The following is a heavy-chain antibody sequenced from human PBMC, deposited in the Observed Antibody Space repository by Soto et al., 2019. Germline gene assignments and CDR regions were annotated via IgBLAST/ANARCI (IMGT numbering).Heavy chain of an antibody. D-gene: IGHD4-17*01. CDR3: AKIMLTVTTAAFDI. V-gene: IGHV3-53*01. CDR2: IYSGDST. CDR1: GFTVSSNY. Sequence: GGSLRLSCAASGFTVSSNYMIWVRQAPGKGLEWVSVIYSGDSTYYADSVKGRFTISRDNSKNTLYLQMNSLRAEDTAVYYCAKIMLTVTTAAFDIWGQGTMVTVSS. J-gene: IGHJ3*02.